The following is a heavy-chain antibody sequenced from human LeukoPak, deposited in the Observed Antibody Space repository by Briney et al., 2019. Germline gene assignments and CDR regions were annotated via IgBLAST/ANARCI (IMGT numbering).Heavy chain of an antibody. Sequence: GGSLRLSCAASGFTFSAYDMHWVRQAPGKGLEWVAFIRYDGNIKYLADSVKGRFTISRDTSKHTVYLQMISLRPEDTAVYYCAKGRYHDSGGYPIDYWGQGILVTVSS. CDR3: AKGRYHDSGGYPIDY. J-gene: IGHJ4*02. CDR1: GFTFSAYD. V-gene: IGHV3-30*02. D-gene: IGHD3-22*01. CDR2: IRYDGNIK.